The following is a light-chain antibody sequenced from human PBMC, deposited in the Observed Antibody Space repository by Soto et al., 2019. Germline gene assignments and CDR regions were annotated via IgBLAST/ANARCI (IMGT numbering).Light chain of an antibody. CDR3: QQYNSYSFT. CDR1: QSISSW. Sequence: DIQMTQSPSTLSASVGDRVTITCRASQSISSWLAWYQQKPGKAPKLLIYDASSLESGVPSRFSGSGSGPEFTLTISSLQPDDFATYYCQQYNSYSFTVGPGTKVDIK. V-gene: IGKV1-5*01. J-gene: IGKJ3*01. CDR2: DAS.